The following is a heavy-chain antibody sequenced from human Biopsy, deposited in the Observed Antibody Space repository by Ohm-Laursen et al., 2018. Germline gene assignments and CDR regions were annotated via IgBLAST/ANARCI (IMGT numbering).Heavy chain of an antibody. Sequence: TLSLTCSVSGGLNSNYYWSWVRQPAGKGLEWIGQIYTSGITNYNPSLKSRVTMSVDTSKNKFSLRVSSVTAADTAVYYCARDRDRRGWFDPWGQGTLVTVSS. CDR1: GGLNSNYY. CDR3: ARDRDRRGWFDP. V-gene: IGHV4-4*07. CDR2: IYTSGIT. D-gene: IGHD1-14*01. J-gene: IGHJ5*02.